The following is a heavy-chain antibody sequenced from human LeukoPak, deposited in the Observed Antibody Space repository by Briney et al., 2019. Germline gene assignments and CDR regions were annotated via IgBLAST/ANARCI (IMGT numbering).Heavy chain of an antibody. J-gene: IGHJ6*03. CDR3: ARGVKGDYLYYYYYYMDV. Sequence: GASVKVSCKASGGTFSSYAISWVRQAPGQGLEWMGGIIPIFGTANYAQKFQGRVTISADKSTSTAYMELSSLRSEDTAVYYCARGVKGDYLYYYYYYMDVWGKGTTVTISS. CDR2: IIPIFGTA. V-gene: IGHV1-69*06. CDR1: GGTFSSYA. D-gene: IGHD4-17*01.